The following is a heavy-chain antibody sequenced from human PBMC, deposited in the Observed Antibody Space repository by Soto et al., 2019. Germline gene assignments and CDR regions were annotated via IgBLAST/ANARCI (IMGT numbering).Heavy chain of an antibody. CDR2: ISHSGST. Sequence: SETLSLTCAVSGGSISSSNWWSWARQPPGKGLEWIGEISHSGSTNYNPSLKSRVTISVDKSKNQFSLELTSVTAADTAVYYCARLIHSSGADYWGQGTLVTVSS. D-gene: IGHD6-19*01. V-gene: IGHV4-4*02. CDR3: ARLIHSSGADY. CDR1: GGSISSSNW. J-gene: IGHJ4*02.